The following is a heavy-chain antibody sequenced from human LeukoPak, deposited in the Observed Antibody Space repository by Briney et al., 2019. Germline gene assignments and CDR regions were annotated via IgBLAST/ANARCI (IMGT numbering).Heavy chain of an antibody. V-gene: IGHV4-4*07. Sequence: SETLSLTCTVSGGSISSYYWSWIRQPAGKGLEWIGRIYTSGSTNYNPSLKSRVTMSVDTSKNQFSLKLSSVTAADTAVYYCARTTEAHSWRTRYYDYYMDVWGKGTTVTVS. CDR3: ARTTEAHSWRTRYYDYYMDV. J-gene: IGHJ6*03. D-gene: IGHD6-13*01. CDR1: GGSISSYY. CDR2: IYTSGST.